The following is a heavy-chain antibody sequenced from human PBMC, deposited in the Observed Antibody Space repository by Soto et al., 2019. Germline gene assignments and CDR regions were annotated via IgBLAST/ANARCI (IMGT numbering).Heavy chain of an antibody. J-gene: IGHJ4*02. CDR3: ARGTYYYDSSGYPHTQYYFDY. CDR2: IYYSGST. D-gene: IGHD3-22*01. V-gene: IGHV4-39*07. CDR1: GGSISSSSYY. Sequence: GSLRLSCTVSGGSISSSSYYWGWIRQPPGKGLEWIGSIYYSGSTYYNPSLKSRVTISVDTSKNQFSLKLSSVTAADTAVYYCARGTYYYDSSGYPHTQYYFDYWGQGTLVTVSS.